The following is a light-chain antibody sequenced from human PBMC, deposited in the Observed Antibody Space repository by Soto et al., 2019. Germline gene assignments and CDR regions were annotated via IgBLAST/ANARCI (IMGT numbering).Light chain of an antibody. V-gene: IGLV4-69*01. CDR3: QTWATGIRV. CDR1: SGHSIFA. CDR2: VNGDGSH. Sequence: QLVLTQSPSASASLGASVKLTCTLSSGHSIFAIAWHQQQPEKGPRYLMKVNGDGSHNKGDGIPDRFSGSSSGAERYLTISSLQSEDEAYYYCQTWATGIRVFGGGTKLTVL. J-gene: IGLJ3*02.